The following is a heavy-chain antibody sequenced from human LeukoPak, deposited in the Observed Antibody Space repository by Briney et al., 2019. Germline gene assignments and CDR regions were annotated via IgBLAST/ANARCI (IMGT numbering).Heavy chain of an antibody. D-gene: IGHD1-26*01. CDR1: GFTFSSYA. J-gene: IGHJ6*03. Sequence: GGSLRLSCAASGFTFSSYAMHWVRQAPGKGLEWVAVISYDGSNKYYADSVKGRFTISRDNSKNTLSLQMNGLRAEDTAVYYCAKSWSSTTPYYHYMDVWGKGTTVTVSS. CDR3: AKSWSSTTPYYHYMDV. V-gene: IGHV3-30-3*01. CDR2: ISYDGSNK.